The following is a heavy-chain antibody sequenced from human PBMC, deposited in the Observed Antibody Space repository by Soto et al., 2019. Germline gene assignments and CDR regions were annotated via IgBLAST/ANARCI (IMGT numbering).Heavy chain of an antibody. J-gene: IGHJ4*02. Sequence: QVQLVQSGAEVKKPGASVKVSFKSSGYSFTSYGISWVRQAPGQGVEWMGWINAYNGNTNYAQKLQVRVTMTTDTSTSTADLELRSRRSDDTAVYYCARDRPPVAYWGQGPLVTVSS. CDR2: INAYNGNT. CDR3: ARDRPPVAY. CDR1: GYSFTSYG. V-gene: IGHV1-18*01.